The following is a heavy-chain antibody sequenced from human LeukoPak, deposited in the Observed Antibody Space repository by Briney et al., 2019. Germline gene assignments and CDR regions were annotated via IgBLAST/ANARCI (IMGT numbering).Heavy chain of an antibody. J-gene: IGHJ3*02. D-gene: IGHD3-3*01. CDR3: AKDAYYDFWSGPPDDAFDI. V-gene: IGHV3-23*01. CDR1: GFTFSSYS. Sequence: GGSLRLSCAASGFTFSSYSMNWVRQAPGKGLEWVSAISGSGGSTYYADSVKGRFTISRDNSKNTLYLQMNSLRAEDTAVYYCAKDAYYDFWSGPPDDAFDIWGQGTMVTVSS. CDR2: ISGSGGST.